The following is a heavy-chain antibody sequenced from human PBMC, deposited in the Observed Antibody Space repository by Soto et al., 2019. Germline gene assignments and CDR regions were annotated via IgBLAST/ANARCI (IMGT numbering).Heavy chain of an antibody. J-gene: IGHJ6*03. V-gene: IGHV3-23*01. Sequence: PGGSLRLSCAASGFTFSSYAMSWVRQAPGKGLEWVSAISGSGGSTYYADSVKGRFTISRDNSKNTLYLQMNSLRAEDTVVYYCAFPLHPYYYYMDVWGKGTTVTVS. CDR2: ISGSGGST. D-gene: IGHD4-4*01. CDR1: GFTFSSYA. CDR3: AFPLHPYYYYMDV.